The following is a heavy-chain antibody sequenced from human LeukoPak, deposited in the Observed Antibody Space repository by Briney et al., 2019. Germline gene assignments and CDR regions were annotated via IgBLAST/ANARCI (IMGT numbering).Heavy chain of an antibody. CDR1: GLTVSSNY. Sequence: GGSLRLSCAASGLTVSSNYMIWVRQGPGQGLESVSVIYTGGNTYYADSVKGRFTISRDNSKNTLYLQMNSLRAEDTAVYYCAKKDDSSGYYYDGYFDYWGQGTLVTVSS. J-gene: IGHJ4*02. D-gene: IGHD3-22*01. V-gene: IGHV3-66*01. CDR3: AKKDDSSGYYYDGYFDY. CDR2: IYTGGNT.